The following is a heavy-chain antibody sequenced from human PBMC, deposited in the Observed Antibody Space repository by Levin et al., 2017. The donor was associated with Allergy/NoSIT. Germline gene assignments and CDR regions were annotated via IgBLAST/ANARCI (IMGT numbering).Heavy chain of an antibody. D-gene: IGHD1-7*01. CDR1: GFTVSSNY. Sequence: GGSLRLSCAASGFTVSSNYMSWVRQAPGKGLEWVSVIYSGGSTYYADSVKGRFTISRDNSKNTLYLQMNSLRAEDTAVYYCASRWDITGTTGDYWGQGTLVTVSS. CDR2: IYSGGST. CDR3: ASRWDITGTTGDY. V-gene: IGHV3-53*01. J-gene: IGHJ4*02.